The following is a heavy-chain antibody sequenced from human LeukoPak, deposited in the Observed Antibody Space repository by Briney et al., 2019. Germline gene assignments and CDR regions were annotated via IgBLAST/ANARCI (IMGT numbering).Heavy chain of an antibody. CDR1: GFTFSSYS. D-gene: IGHD3-10*01. Sequence: GGSLRLSCAASGFTFSSYSMNWVRQAPGKGLEWVAFIWYDGDNKYYADSVTGRFTISRDSSKNTLYLQMNSLRAEDTAVYYCAKDPLQYGSGSYYFDYWGQGTLVTVSS. CDR3: AKDPLQYGSGSYYFDY. J-gene: IGHJ4*02. V-gene: IGHV3-30*02. CDR2: IWYDGDNK.